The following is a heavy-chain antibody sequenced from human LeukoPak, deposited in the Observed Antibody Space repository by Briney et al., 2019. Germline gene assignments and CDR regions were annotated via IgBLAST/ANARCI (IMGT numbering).Heavy chain of an antibody. D-gene: IGHD2-21*02. CDR3: AREEAYCGGDCYQYFQH. V-gene: IGHV1-69*13. J-gene: IGHJ1*01. Sequence: SVKVSCTASGGTFSSYAISWVRQAPGQGLEWMGGIIPIFGTANYAQKFQGRVTITADESTSTAYMELSSLRSEDTAVYYCAREEAYCGGDCYQYFQHWGQGTLVTVSS. CDR2: IIPIFGTA. CDR1: GGTFSSYA.